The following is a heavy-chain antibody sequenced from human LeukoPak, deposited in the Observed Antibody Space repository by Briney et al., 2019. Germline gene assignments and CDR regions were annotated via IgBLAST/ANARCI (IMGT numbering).Heavy chain of an antibody. J-gene: IGHJ4*02. CDR1: GYTFTGYY. CDR2: INPDSGDT. CDR3: ARGRVDRTGYDYFDC. Sequence: ASVKVSCQASGYTFTGYYMHWVRQAPGQGLEWVGSINPDSGDTNYAQNFQGRVTMTRETSFSTAYMDLSRLTSDDTAVYYCARGRVDRTGYDYFDCRGQGTLVTVSS. D-gene: IGHD3-22*01. V-gene: IGHV1-2*02.